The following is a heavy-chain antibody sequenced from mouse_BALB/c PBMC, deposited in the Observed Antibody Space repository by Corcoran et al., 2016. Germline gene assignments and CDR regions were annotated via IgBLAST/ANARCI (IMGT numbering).Heavy chain of an antibody. CDR1: GYSITSGYY. CDR3: ASGSSYFDY. D-gene: IGHD1-1*01. Sequence: DVQLQESGPGLVKPSQSLSLTCSVTGYSITSGYYWNWIRQFLGNKLEWMGYISYDGSNNYNPSLKNRISITRDTSKNQFFLKLNSVTTEDTATYYCASGSSYFDYWGQGTTLTVSS. CDR2: ISYDGSN. J-gene: IGHJ2*01. V-gene: IGHV3-6*02.